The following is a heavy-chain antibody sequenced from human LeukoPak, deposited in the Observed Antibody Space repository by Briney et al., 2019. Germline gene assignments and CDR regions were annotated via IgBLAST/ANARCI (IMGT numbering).Heavy chain of an antibody. CDR3: ARTFSSGWYSPTDY. Sequence: GRSLRLSCAASGFTFSSYAMHWVRQAPGKGLEWVVVISYDGSNKYYADSVKGRFTISRDNSKNTLYLQMNSLRAEDTAVYYCARTFSSGWYSPTDYWGQGTLVTVSS. J-gene: IGHJ4*02. D-gene: IGHD6-19*01. CDR2: ISYDGSNK. V-gene: IGHV3-30-3*01. CDR1: GFTFSSYA.